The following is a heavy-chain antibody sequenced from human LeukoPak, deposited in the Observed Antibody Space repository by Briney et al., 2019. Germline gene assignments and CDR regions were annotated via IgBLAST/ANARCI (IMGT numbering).Heavy chain of an antibody. D-gene: IGHD6-19*01. CDR3: AKDLSRAVAADWFDP. J-gene: IGHJ5*02. Sequence: GGSLRLSCAASGFTLSNYDMSWVRQAPGKGLEWVSSIGDSGGSTYYADSVKGRFTISRDNSKNTLYLQMTNLRAADTAVYYCAKDLSRAVAADWFDPWDQGSLVTVSS. V-gene: IGHV3-23*01. CDR2: IGDSGGST. CDR1: GFTLSNYD.